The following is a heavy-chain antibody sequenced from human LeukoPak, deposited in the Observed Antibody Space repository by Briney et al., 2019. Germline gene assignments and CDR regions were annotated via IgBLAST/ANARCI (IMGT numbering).Heavy chain of an antibody. CDR2: IYNNERA. CDR3: ARAEGLSSWSSYFFDY. D-gene: IGHD6-13*01. CDR1: GGSISSGGYY. Sequence: SQTLSLTCTVSGGSISSGGYYWSWIRQHPGKGPELIGYIYNNERAYYNPSLKSRVSMSVDTSKNQFSLKLSSVTAADTAVYYCARAEGLSSWSSYFFDYWGQGALVTVSS. V-gene: IGHV4-31*03. J-gene: IGHJ4*02.